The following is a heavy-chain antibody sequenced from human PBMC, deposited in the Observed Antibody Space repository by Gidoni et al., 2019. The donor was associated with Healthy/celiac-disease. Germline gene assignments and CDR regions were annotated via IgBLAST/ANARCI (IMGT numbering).Heavy chain of an antibody. J-gene: IGHJ5*02. Sequence: ELQLVESGGGLVQPVGSRRHSCAASGFTFSRYSMNWVRQAPGKGLEWVSYISSSSSTIYYADSVKGRFTISRDNAKNSLYLQMNSLRDEDTAVYYCARAGYDFWSGYSGNWFDPWGQGTLVTVSS. V-gene: IGHV3-48*02. CDR3: ARAGYDFWSGYSGNWFDP. CDR1: GFTFSRYS. CDR2: ISSSSSTI. D-gene: IGHD3-3*01.